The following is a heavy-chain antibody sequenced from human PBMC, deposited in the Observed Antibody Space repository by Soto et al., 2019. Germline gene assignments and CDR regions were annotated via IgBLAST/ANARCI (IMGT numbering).Heavy chain of an antibody. V-gene: IGHV4-59*01. CDR2: IYFSGSG. CDR1: GGSISSYY. Sequence: SETLYLTCTVSGGSISSYYWSWIRQPPGKGLEYIGYIYFSGSGNYNPSLKSRLTISLDTSKNQFSLKLSSVTAADTAVYYCARHIASQHCSGGSCYGPFDYWGQGTPVTVSS. D-gene: IGHD2-15*01. CDR3: ARHIASQHCSGGSCYGPFDY. J-gene: IGHJ4*02.